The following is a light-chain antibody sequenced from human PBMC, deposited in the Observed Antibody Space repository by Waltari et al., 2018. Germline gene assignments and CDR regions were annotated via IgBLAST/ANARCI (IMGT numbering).Light chain of an antibody. V-gene: IGKV3-20*01. CDR3: QQYAKSPIT. Sequence: EIVLTQSPGTLSLSPGERVTLSCRASQSVGSNFLAWYQQKPGKAPKLLIYGASSRATGIPDRFSGSGSGTDFTLSISRLEPEDFAVYYCQQYAKSPITFGGGTKVEIK. CDR1: QSVGSNF. CDR2: GAS. J-gene: IGKJ4*01.